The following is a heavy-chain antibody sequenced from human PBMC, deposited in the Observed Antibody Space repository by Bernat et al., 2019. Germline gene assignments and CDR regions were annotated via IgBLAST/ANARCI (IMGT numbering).Heavy chain of an antibody. V-gene: IGHV1-18*01. J-gene: IGHJ4*02. Sequence: QVQLVQSGAEVKKPGASVKVSCKASGYTFTSYGISWVRQAPGQGLEWMGWISAYNGNTDYAQKLQGRVTMTTDTSTSTAYMQLRSLRSDDTAVYYCARVGAYCSSSSCFDYWGQGTLVTVSS. CDR3: ARVGAYCSSSSCFDY. CDR1: GYTFTSYG. CDR2: ISAYNGNT. D-gene: IGHD2-2*01.